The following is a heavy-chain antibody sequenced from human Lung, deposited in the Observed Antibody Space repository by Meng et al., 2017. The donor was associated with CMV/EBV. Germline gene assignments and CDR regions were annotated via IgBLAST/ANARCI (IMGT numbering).Heavy chain of an antibody. J-gene: IGHJ4*02. Sequence: GESXKISCAASGFTFSSYAMHWVRQAPGKGLEWVAVISYDGGNKYYADSVKGRFTISRDNSKNTLYLQMNSLRAEDTAVYYCARDHNLGLDDWGQGTLVTVSS. CDR3: ARDHNLGLDD. CDR1: GFTFSSYA. CDR2: ISYDGGNK. D-gene: IGHD1-1*01. V-gene: IGHV3-30-3*01.